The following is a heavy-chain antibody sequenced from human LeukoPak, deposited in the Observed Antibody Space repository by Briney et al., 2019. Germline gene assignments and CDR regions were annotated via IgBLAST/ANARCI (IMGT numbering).Heavy chain of an antibody. CDR3: AIGGTTGFGGFGY. Sequence: ASVKISCKASGYTFTDYYMHWVQQAPGKGLEWMGRVDPEDGETIYAEKFQGRATITADTSTDTAYMELSSLRSEDTAVYYCAIGGTTGFGGFGYWGQGTLVTVSS. V-gene: IGHV1-69-2*01. CDR1: GYTFTDYY. J-gene: IGHJ4*02. D-gene: IGHD1-1*01. CDR2: VDPEDGET.